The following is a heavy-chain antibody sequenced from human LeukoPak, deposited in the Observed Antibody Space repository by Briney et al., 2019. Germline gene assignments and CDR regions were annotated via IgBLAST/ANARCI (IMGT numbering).Heavy chain of an antibody. Sequence: GGSLRLSCAASGFTFSSYSMNWVRQAPGKGLEWVSSITSGTTYIYYADSVQGRFTISRDNAKSSLYLQMNSLRAEDTAVYYCAKDGELSAFDIWGQGTMVTVSS. CDR1: GFTFSSYS. V-gene: IGHV3-21*01. J-gene: IGHJ3*02. CDR2: ITSGTTYI. D-gene: IGHD1-7*01. CDR3: AKDGELSAFDI.